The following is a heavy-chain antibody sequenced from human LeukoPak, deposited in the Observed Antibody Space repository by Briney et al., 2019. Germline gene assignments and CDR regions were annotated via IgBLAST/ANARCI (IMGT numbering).Heavy chain of an antibody. CDR1: GYTFTGYY. J-gene: IGHJ4*02. Sequence: ASVKLSCKASGYTFTGYYMGWVRQAPGQGLGWMGWINPNSGGANYAQKFQVKATITRDTYISRAYMELRRLRYEDTAVYYCARGSLWFGQLVDYWGQGTLVTVPS. CDR2: INPNSGGA. D-gene: IGHD3-10*01. V-gene: IGHV1-2*02. CDR3: ARGSLWFGQLVDY.